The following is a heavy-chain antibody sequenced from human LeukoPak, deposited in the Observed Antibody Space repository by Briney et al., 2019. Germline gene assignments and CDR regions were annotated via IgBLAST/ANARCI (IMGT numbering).Heavy chain of an antibody. CDR3: ASLPLGLVVVPDY. CDR2: ISSSSSYI. J-gene: IGHJ4*02. D-gene: IGHD2-2*01. V-gene: IGHV3-21*01. CDR1: GFTFSSYS. Sequence: PGGSLRLSCAASGFTFSSYSMNWVRQAPGKGLEWVSSISSSSSYIYYADSVKGRFTISRDNAKNSLYLQMNSLRAEDTAVYYCASLPLGLVVVPDYWGQGTLVTVSS.